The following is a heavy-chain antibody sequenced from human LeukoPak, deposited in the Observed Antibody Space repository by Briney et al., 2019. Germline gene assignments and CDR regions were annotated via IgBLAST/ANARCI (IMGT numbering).Heavy chain of an antibody. J-gene: IGHJ6*02. Sequence: GGSLRLSCAASGFTFTSYATSWVRQAPGKGLEWVSTISGGGGITYYADSVKGRFTISRDSSKKTLYLQMNSLRGEDTAVYYCAKDQNYDILTGLRWYYGMDVWGQGTTVTVSS. D-gene: IGHD3-9*01. CDR2: ISGGGGIT. CDR3: AKDQNYDILTGLRWYYGMDV. V-gene: IGHV3-23*01. CDR1: GFTFTSYA.